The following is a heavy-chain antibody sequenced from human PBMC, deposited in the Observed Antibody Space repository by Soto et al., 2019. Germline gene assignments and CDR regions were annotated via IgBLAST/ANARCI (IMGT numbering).Heavy chain of an antibody. J-gene: IGHJ4*02. Sequence: GGSLRLSCAASGFPFSTSWMDWVRQAPGKGLEWVANIKGDGSQTSYVDSVKGRFTVSRDNAENALFLQMTSLRVEDTAVYYCSWSLNYWGQGVRVTVSS. D-gene: IGHD1-26*01. CDR1: GFPFSTSW. CDR2: IKGDGSQT. CDR3: SWSLNY. V-gene: IGHV3-7*01.